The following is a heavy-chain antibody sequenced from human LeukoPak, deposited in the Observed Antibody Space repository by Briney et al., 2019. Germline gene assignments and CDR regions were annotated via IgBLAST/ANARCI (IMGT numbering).Heavy chain of an antibody. CDR3: ARFYGGNSEYFQH. CDR1: GFTFSSNY. J-gene: IGHJ1*01. CDR2: IYSGGST. Sequence: GGSLRLSCAASGFTFSSNYMSWVRQAPGKGLEWVSLIYSGGSTYYADSVKGRFTISRDNSKNTLYLQMNSLRAEDTAVYYCARFYGGNSEYFQHWGQGTLVTVSS. D-gene: IGHD4-23*01. V-gene: IGHV3-66*02.